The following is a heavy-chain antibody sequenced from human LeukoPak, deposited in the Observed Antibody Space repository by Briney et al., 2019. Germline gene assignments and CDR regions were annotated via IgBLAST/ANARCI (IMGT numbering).Heavy chain of an antibody. Sequence: PGGSLRLSCAASGFTFSSDWMHWVRQAPGKGLVWVSRINGDGSTTAYADSVKGRFTISRDNSKNTLYLQMNSLRAEDTAVYYCAKAVVPAATNWFDPWGQGTLVTVSS. V-gene: IGHV3-74*03. CDR3: AKAVVPAATNWFDP. CDR1: GFTFSSDW. CDR2: INGDGSTT. J-gene: IGHJ5*02. D-gene: IGHD2-2*01.